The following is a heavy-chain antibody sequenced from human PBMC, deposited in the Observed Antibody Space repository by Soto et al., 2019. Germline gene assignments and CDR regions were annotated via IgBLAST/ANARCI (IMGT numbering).Heavy chain of an antibody. J-gene: IGHJ4*02. Sequence: SETLSLTCTVSGGSVSSGSYYWNWIRQPPGKGLEWIGYIYYSGSTNYNPSLKSRVTISVDTSKNQFSLKLSSVTAADTAVYYCARGTPGNYFDYWGQGTLVTVSS. CDR2: IYYSGST. D-gene: IGHD3-10*01. CDR1: GGSVSSGSYY. V-gene: IGHV4-61*01. CDR3: ARGTPGNYFDY.